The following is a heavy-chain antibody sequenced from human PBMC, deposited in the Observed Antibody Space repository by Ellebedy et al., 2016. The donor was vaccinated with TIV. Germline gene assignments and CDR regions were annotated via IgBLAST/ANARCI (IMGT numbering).Heavy chain of an antibody. CDR2: ISHTGSRT. D-gene: IGHD3-16*02. CDR3: AKAPMITFGGVIVYFDY. CDR1: GFTFSSYA. J-gene: IGHJ4*02. Sequence: PGGSLRLSCAASGFTFSSYAMSWVRQAPGKGLEWVSTISHTGSRTYYADSVKGRFTISRDNSKNTLYLQMNSLRAEDTAVYYCAKAPMITFGGVIVYFDYWGQGTLVTVSS. V-gene: IGHV3-23*01.